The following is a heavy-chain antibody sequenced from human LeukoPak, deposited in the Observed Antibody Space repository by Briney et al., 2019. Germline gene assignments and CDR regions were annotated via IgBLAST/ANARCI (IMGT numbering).Heavy chain of an antibody. V-gene: IGHV4-39*01. CDR1: GDSISSSPEY. CDR3: SRLFVTGVDGQGWFHS. Sequence: PSETLSLTCSVSGDSISSSPEYWGWIRQPPGKGLEYIGGINYSGSTYYDPSLKGRVTISVDTSKNQFSLKVTSMTAADSAVYYCSRLFVTGVDGQGWFHSWGQGTLVTVSS. J-gene: IGHJ5*01. D-gene: IGHD1-14*01. CDR2: INYSGST.